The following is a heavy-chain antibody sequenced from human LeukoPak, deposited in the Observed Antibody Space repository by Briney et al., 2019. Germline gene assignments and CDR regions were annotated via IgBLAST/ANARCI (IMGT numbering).Heavy chain of an antibody. CDR1: GGSISSYY. CDR2: IYYSGST. CDR3: ARQRAYCSSTSCYVAAFDI. V-gene: IGHV4-59*08. Sequence: PSETLSPTCTVSGGSISSYYWSWIRQPPGKGLEWIGYIYYSGSTNYNPSLKSRVTISVDTSKNQFSLKLSSVTAADTAVYYCARQRAYCSSTSCYVAAFDIWGQGTMVTVSS. J-gene: IGHJ3*02. D-gene: IGHD2-2*01.